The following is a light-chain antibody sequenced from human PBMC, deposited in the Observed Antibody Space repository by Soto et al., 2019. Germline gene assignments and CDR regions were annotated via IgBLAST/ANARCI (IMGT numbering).Light chain of an antibody. J-gene: IGLJ2*01. V-gene: IGLV2-14*03. CDR1: SSDVGGYNY. Sequence: QSALTQPASVSGSLGQSIAISCTGGSSDVGGYNYVVWHQQHPGKAPKVLIHDVSRRPSGVSNRFSGSKSGDTASLTISGLQAEDEADYYCSTYASSGIGVFGGGTQLTVL. CDR2: DVS. CDR3: STYASSGIGV.